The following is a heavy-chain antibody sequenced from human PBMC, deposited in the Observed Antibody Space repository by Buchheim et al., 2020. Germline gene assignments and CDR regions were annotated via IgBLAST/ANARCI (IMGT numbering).Heavy chain of an antibody. V-gene: IGHV3-74*02. Sequence: EVQLLESGGGLVQPGGSLRLSCAASGFTFSSYAMSWVRQAPGKGLVWVSRIKSDGSSTSYADSVKGRFTISRDNAKNTLYLQMNSLRAEDTAVYYCVRVSDSGSYFPFDYWGQGTL. CDR1: GFTFSSYA. CDR2: IKSDGSST. CDR3: VRVSDSGSYFPFDY. D-gene: IGHD1-26*01. J-gene: IGHJ4*02.